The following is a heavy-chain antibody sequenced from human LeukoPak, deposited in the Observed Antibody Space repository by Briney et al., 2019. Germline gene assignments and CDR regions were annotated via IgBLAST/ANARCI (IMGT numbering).Heavy chain of an antibody. D-gene: IGHD2-15*01. Sequence: PGGSLRLSCTASGFTFGDYAMSWVRQAPGKGLEWVGFIRSKAYGGTTEYAASVKGRFTISKDDSKSIAYLQMNSLKTEDTAVYYCTGVSVVLGYWGQGTLVTVSS. V-gene: IGHV3-49*04. CDR2: IRSKAYGGTT. CDR3: TGVSVVLGY. J-gene: IGHJ4*02. CDR1: GFTFGDYA.